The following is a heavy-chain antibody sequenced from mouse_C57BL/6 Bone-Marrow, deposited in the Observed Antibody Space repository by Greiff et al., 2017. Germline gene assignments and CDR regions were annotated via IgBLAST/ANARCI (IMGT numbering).Heavy chain of an antibody. J-gene: IGHJ3*01. Sequence: VKLVESGAELARPGASVKMSCKASGYTFTSYTMHWVKQRPGKGLEWIGYLNPRSGYTKYNQKVKDKDTVTADKASSTAYMQLSSLTSEDSAVYYCAWVGWFAYWDQGTLVTVSA. V-gene: IGHV1-4*01. CDR3: AWVGWFAY. CDR2: LNPRSGYT. D-gene: IGHD1-1*02. CDR1: GYTFTSYT.